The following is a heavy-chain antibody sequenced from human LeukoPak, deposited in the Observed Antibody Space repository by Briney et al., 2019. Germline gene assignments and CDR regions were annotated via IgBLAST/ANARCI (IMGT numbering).Heavy chain of an antibody. V-gene: IGHV4-59*12. CDR2: IYYSGSS. CDR1: GGSISSYY. Sequence: SETLSLTCTVSGGSISSYYWSWIRQPPGKGLEWIGYIYYSGSSYYSPSLKSRVTISVDTSKNQFSLKLSSVTAADTAVYYCARGRRQWLVGGAFDIWGQGTMVTVSS. CDR3: ARGRRQWLVGGAFDI. J-gene: IGHJ3*02. D-gene: IGHD6-19*01.